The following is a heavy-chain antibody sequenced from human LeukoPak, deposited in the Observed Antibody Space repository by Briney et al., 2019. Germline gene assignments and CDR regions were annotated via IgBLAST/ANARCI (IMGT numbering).Heavy chain of an antibody. CDR1: GGSISSYY. CDR3: ASIGSYDSSGYSIDY. CDR2: IYYSGST. J-gene: IGHJ4*02. Sequence: SETLSLTCTVSGGSISSYYWSWIRQHPGKGLEWIGYIYYSGSTYYNPSLKSRVTISVDTSKNQFSLKLSSGTAADTAVYYCASIGSYDSSGYSIDYWGQGTLVTVSS. V-gene: IGHV4-59*06. D-gene: IGHD3-22*01.